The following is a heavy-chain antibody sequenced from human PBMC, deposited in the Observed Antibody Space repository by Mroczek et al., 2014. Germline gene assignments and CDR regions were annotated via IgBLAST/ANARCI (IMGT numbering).Heavy chain of an antibody. J-gene: IGHJ3*02. CDR3: ARDIGKWLANDAFDI. V-gene: IGHV3-33*01. CDR1: GFTFSSYG. Sequence: ESGGGVVQPGRSLRLSCAASGFTFSSYGMHWVRQAPGKGLEWVAVIWYDGSNKYYADSVKGRFTISRDNSKNTLYLQMNSLRAEDTAVYYCARDIGKWLANDAFDIWGQGTMVTVSS. CDR2: IWYDGSNK. D-gene: IGHD6-19*01.